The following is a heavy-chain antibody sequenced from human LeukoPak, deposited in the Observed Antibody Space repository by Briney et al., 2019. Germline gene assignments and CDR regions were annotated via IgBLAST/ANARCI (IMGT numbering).Heavy chain of an antibody. V-gene: IGHV3-9*01. J-gene: IGHJ5*02. D-gene: IGHD3-3*01. Sequence: GGSLRLSCAASGFTFDNYAMNWVRQVPGKGLEWISLISWNSGTIGYADSVKGRFTISRDNAKNPLYLQMNSLRAEDTAVYYCARAVNSLAYYDFWSGYGNWFDPWGQGTLVTVSS. CDR2: ISWNSGTI. CDR1: GFTFDNYA. CDR3: ARAVNSLAYYDFWSGYGNWFDP.